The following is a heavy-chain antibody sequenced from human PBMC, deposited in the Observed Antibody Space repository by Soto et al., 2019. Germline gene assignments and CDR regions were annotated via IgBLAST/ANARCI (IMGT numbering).Heavy chain of an antibody. D-gene: IGHD2-15*01. CDR1: GFTFSSYA. Sequence: QVQLVESGGGVVQPGRSLRLSCAASGFTFSSYAMHWVRQAPGKGLEWVAVISYDGSNKYYADSVKGRFTSSRDNSKNALYLQMNSLRAEDTAVYYCARGDYCSGGSCYRVTSYFQHWGQGTLVTVSS. CDR3: ARGDYCSGGSCYRVTSYFQH. V-gene: IGHV3-30-3*01. J-gene: IGHJ1*01. CDR2: ISYDGSNK.